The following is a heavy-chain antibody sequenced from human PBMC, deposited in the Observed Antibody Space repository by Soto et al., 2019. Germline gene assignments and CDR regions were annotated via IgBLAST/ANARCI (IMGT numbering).Heavy chain of an antibody. CDR2: ISLSGNT. CDR3: ASRGRSGPF. V-gene: IGHV4-4*02. CDR1: GGSITNTDW. Sequence: QVQLQESGPGLVKPSGTLSLTCALSGGSITNTDWWTWVRQPPGMGLEWVGDISLSGNTNYNPSLEGRAAISLDKSRNQFSLILNSLTAVDTAVFYCASRGRSGPFWVQGTLVTVSS. D-gene: IGHD3-22*01. J-gene: IGHJ4*02.